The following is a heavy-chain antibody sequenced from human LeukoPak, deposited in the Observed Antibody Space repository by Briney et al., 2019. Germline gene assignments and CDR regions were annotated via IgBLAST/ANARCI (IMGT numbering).Heavy chain of an antibody. Sequence: APVKVSCKASGYTFTGYYMHWVRQAPGQGLEWMGWINPNSGGTNYAQKFQGRVTMTRDTSISTAYMELSRLRSDDTAVYYCARDTDCSSTSCYETDFWFDPWGQGTLVTVSS. CDR2: INPNSGGT. CDR3: ARDTDCSSTSCYETDFWFDP. V-gene: IGHV1-2*02. J-gene: IGHJ5*02. D-gene: IGHD2-2*01. CDR1: GYTFTGYY.